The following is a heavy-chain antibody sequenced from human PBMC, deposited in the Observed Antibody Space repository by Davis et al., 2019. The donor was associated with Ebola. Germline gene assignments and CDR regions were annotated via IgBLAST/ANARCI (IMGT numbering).Heavy chain of an antibody. J-gene: IGHJ4*02. V-gene: IGHV4-34*01. CDR1: GGSFSGYY. D-gene: IGHD3-22*01. CDR3: AGSSGYYYGSWTKFDY. Sequence: SETLSLTCAVYGGSFSGYYWSWIRQPPGKGLEWIATIYYSGSTYYNPSLKSRVTISVDTSKNQFSLTLSSVTAADTAVYYCAGSSGYYYGSWTKFDYWGRGTLVTVSS. CDR2: IYYSGST.